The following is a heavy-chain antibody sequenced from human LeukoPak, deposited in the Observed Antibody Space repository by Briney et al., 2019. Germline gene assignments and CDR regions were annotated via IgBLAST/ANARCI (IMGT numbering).Heavy chain of an antibody. D-gene: IGHD1-26*01. CDR2: LDPEDGET. J-gene: IGHJ4*02. CDR1: GHTLTDLS. V-gene: IGHV1-24*01. CDR3: ATGGIYSLLDY. Sequence: GASVKVSCKVSGHTLTDLSTHWVRQTPGGGLAWMGGLDPEDGETIYAQKFQGRVTMTEDTSTDTAYMELSSLRSEDTAVYYCATGGIYSLLDYWGQGTLVTVSS.